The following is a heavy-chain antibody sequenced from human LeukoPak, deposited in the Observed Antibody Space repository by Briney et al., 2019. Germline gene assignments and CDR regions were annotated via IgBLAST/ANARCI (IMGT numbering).Heavy chain of an antibody. J-gene: IGHJ6*02. D-gene: IGHD4-17*01. CDR3: AKGPLRNNYYYYGMDV. CDR2: ISWDGGST. CDR1: GFTFDDYT. Sequence: GGSLRLSCAASGFTFDDYTMHWVRQAPGKGLEWVSLISWDGGSTYYADSVKGRFTISRDNSKNPLYLQMNSLRTEDTALYYCAKGPLRNNYYYYGMDVWGQGTTVTVSS. V-gene: IGHV3-43*01.